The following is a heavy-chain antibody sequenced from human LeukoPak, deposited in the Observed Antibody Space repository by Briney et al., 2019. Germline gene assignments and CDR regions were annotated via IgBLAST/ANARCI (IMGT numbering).Heavy chain of an antibody. CDR1: GFTFDDYA. J-gene: IGHJ4*02. V-gene: IGHV3-21*01. CDR3: ARDQGSGWSYDY. D-gene: IGHD6-19*01. Sequence: GRSLRLSCAASGFTFDDYAMHWVRQAPGKGLEWVSSISSSSSYIYYADSVKGRFTISRDNAKNSLYLQMNSLRAEDTAVYYCARDQGSGWSYDYWGQGTLVTVSS. CDR2: ISSSSSYI.